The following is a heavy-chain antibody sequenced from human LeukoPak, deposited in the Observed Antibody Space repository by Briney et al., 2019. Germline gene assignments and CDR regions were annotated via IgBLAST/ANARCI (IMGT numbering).Heavy chain of an antibody. CDR1: GFPFSDHY. Sequence: PGGSLRLSCAASGFPFSDHYMDWVRQAPGKGLEWVGRSRNKARSYTTDYAASVKGRFTISRDGSKNSVFLQMNSLKTEDTAVYYCARTYYDILTGIRDFDYWGQGTLVTVSS. V-gene: IGHV3-72*01. J-gene: IGHJ4*02. D-gene: IGHD3-9*01. CDR2: SRNKARSYTT. CDR3: ARTYYDILTGIRDFDY.